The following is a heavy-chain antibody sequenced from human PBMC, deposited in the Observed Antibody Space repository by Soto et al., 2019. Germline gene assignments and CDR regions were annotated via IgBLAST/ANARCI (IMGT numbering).Heavy chain of an antibody. J-gene: IGHJ6*02. Sequence: QVTLKESGPVLVKPTETLTLTCTVSGFSLSNARMGVSWIRQPPGKALEWLAHIFSNDEKSYSTSLKSRLTISKDTSKSQVVLTMTNMDPVDTATYYCARTRSIQVDIVLMVYFMDVWGQGTTVTVSS. CDR1: GFSLSNARMG. V-gene: IGHV2-26*01. CDR3: ARTRSIQVDIVLMVYFMDV. CDR2: IFSNDEK. D-gene: IGHD2-8*01.